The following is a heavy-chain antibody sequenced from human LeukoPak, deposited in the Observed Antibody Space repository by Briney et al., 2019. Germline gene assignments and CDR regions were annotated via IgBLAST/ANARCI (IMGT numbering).Heavy chain of an antibody. CDR3: AKTNGYYDY. Sequence: GSLRLSCAASGFTFSNYGMSWVRQAPGKGLEWVSSISGSGDNTYYADSVKGRSAISRDNSKNTLYLQVDSLRVEDTAVYHCAKTNGYYDYWGRGTLVTVSS. D-gene: IGHD3-22*01. CDR1: GFTFSNYG. J-gene: IGHJ4*02. V-gene: IGHV3-23*01. CDR2: ISGSGDNT.